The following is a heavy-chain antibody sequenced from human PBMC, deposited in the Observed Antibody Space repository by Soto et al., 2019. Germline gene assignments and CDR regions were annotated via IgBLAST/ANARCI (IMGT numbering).Heavy chain of an antibody. V-gene: IGHV3-23*01. CDR3: AKNGLDNSPSAIDS. Sequence: SGGSLRLSCTASGFTFRNNVLSWVRQAPGKGLDCVSGITGSGRDTYYADSVKGRFTISRDNSKNMVFLQMNSLRAEDTALYYCAKNGLDNSPSAIDSWGPGTLVTVYS. J-gene: IGHJ4*02. CDR1: GFTFRNNV. D-gene: IGHD1-1*01. CDR2: ITGSGRDT.